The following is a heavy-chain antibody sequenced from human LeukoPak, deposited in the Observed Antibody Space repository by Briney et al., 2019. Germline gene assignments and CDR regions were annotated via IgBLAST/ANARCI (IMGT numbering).Heavy chain of an antibody. CDR2: IYYSGST. CDR1: GGSISSYY. CDR3: ARTGIAAAGTLNYYYYYGTDV. Sequence: SETLSLTCTVSGGSISSYYWSWIRQPPGKGLEWIGYIYYSGSTNYNPSLKSRVTISVDTSKNQFSLKLSSVTAADTAVYYCARTGIAAAGTLNYYYYYGTDVWGQGTTVTVSS. J-gene: IGHJ6*02. D-gene: IGHD6-13*01. V-gene: IGHV4-59*01.